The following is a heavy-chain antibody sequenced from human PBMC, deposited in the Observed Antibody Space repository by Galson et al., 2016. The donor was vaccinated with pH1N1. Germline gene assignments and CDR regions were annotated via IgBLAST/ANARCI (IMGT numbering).Heavy chain of an antibody. Sequence: LSLTCTVSNGSISSDDYYWTWISPPPGKGLEWIGYIYYSGTTYYNPALKSRDTISKDTSKNQFSLKLNSLTAADTDIYICARVRITIVRGAIDDWGQGTLVTVSS. D-gene: IGHD3-10*01. V-gene: IGHV4-30-4*08. CDR2: IYYSGTT. CDR1: NGSISSDDYY. CDR3: ARVRITIVRGAIDD. J-gene: IGHJ4*02.